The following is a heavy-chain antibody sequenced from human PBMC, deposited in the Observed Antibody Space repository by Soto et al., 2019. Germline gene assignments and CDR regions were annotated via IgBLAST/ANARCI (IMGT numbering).Heavy chain of an antibody. CDR2: ISPGSRYP. CDR1: RFTFSDYY. J-gene: IGHJ5*02. CDR3: VRGGGGGLFDP. V-gene: IGHV3-11*06. Sequence: PGGSLRLSCAASRFTFSDYYMSWIRQAPGKGLEWLSYISPGSRYPAYADSVKGRFTISRDNAKRSLYLQMMSLTAEDTAIYYCVRGGGGGLFDPWGQGTMVTVSS. D-gene: IGHD2-15*01.